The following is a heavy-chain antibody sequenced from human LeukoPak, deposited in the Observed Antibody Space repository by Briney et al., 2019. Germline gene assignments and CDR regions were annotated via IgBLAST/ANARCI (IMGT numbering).Heavy chain of an antibody. CDR2: ISYDGSNK. V-gene: IGHV3-30*18. CDR3: AKGYSSSWWYAFDI. Sequence: GGSLRLSCAASGFTFSSYGMHWVRQAPGKGLEWVAVISYDGSNKYYADFVKGRFTISRDNSKNTLYLQMNSLRAEDTAVYYCAKGYSSSWWYAFDIWGQGTMVTVSS. D-gene: IGHD6-13*01. J-gene: IGHJ3*02. CDR1: GFTFSSYG.